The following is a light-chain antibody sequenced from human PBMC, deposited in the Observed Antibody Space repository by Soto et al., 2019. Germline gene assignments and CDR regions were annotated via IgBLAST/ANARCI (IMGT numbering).Light chain of an antibody. J-gene: IGLJ2*01. CDR1: SSNIGAGYD. Sequence: QSVLTQPPSLSGAPGQRVTISCTGSSSNIGAGYDVHWYQQLPETAPKLLLYGNTNRPSGVPDRFSGSKSGISASLAITGLQAEDEADYYCQAYDSSLSVVFGGGTKLTVL. CDR3: QAYDSSLSVV. V-gene: IGLV1-40*01. CDR2: GNT.